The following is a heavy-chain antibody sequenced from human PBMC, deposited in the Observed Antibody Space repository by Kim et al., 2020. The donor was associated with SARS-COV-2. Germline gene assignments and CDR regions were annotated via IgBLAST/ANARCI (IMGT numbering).Heavy chain of an antibody. V-gene: IGHV3-33*01. D-gene: IGHD6-19*01. Sequence: GGSLRLSCAASGFPFSSYGMHWVRQAPGKRLEWVAVIWYDGTDKYYGDSVKGRFTISRDNSNNTVSLQMNSLRVDDTAMYYCARESGWYANYYGMDVWGQGTTVTVSS. CDR3: ARESGWYANYYGMDV. CDR1: GFPFSSYG. CDR2: IWYDGTDK. J-gene: IGHJ6*02.